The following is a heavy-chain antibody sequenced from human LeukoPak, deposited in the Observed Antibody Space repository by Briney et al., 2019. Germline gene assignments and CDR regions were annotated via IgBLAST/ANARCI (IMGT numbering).Heavy chain of an antibody. J-gene: IGHJ4*02. CDR3: ARDSDYGDYFFDY. CDR1: GFTFSSYS. V-gene: IGHV3-21*04. Sequence: GGSLRLSCAASGFTFSSYSMNWVRQAPGKGLEWVSSISSTSTYIYYADSVKGRFTISRDNAKDSLYLQMNSLRAEDTAVYYCARDSDYGDYFFDYWGQGTLVTVSS. CDR2: ISSTSTYI. D-gene: IGHD4-17*01.